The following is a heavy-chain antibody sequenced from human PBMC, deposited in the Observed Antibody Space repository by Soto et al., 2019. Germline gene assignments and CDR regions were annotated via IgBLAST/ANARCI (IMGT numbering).Heavy chain of an antibody. J-gene: IGHJ4*02. V-gene: IGHV4-59*01. CDR3: ARRYGASFDY. Sequence: PSETLSLTCTVSGGSISSYYWSWIRQPPGKGLEWIGYIYYSGSTYYNPSLKSRVTISVDTSKNQFSLKLSSVTAADTAVYYCARRYGASFDYWGQGTLVTVSS. CDR1: GGSISSYY. CDR2: IYYSGST. D-gene: IGHD4-17*01.